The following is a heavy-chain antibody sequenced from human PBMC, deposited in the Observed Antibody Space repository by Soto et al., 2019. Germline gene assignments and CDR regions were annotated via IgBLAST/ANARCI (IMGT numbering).Heavy chain of an antibody. CDR1: GGSISSYY. V-gene: IGHV4-59*12. CDR2: IYYSGIT. Sequence: PSETLSLTCTVSGGSISSYYWSWIRQPPGKGLEWIGYIYYSGITYYNPSLKSRVTISVDTSKNQFSLKLSSVTAADTAVYCCARSIDYWGQGTLVTAPQ. CDR3: ARSIDY. J-gene: IGHJ4*02.